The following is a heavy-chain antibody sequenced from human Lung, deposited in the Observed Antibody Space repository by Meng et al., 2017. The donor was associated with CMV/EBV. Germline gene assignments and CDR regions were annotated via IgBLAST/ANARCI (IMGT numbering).Heavy chain of an antibody. CDR1: GFTFSSYA. D-gene: IGHD2-8*02. Sequence: GESLKISCAASGFTFSSYAMSWVRQAPGKGLEWVSAISGSGGSTYYADSVKGRFTISRDNSKNTLYLQMNSLRAEDTAVYYCAKGGWSKPPNWHWGQRTLVTVSS. CDR2: ISGSGGST. V-gene: IGHV3-23*01. J-gene: IGHJ4*02. CDR3: AKGGWSKPPNWH.